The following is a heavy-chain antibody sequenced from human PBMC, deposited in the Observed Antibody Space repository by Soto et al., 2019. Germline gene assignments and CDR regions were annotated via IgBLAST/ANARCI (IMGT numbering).Heavy chain of an antibody. CDR2: IVVGSGNT. D-gene: IGHD2-2*03. J-gene: IGHJ6*02. CDR1: GFTFTSSA. Sequence: SVRVSCKATGFTFTSSAVQWVRQARGQRLEWIGWIVVGSGNTNYAQKFQERVTITRDMSTSTAYMELSSLRSEDTAVYYRAADLDIVVVPAAHYYYGMDVWGQGTTVTVSS. V-gene: IGHV1-58*01. CDR3: AADLDIVVVPAAHYYYGMDV.